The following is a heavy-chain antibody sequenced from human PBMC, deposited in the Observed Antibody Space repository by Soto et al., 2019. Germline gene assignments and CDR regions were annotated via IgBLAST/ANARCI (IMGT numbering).Heavy chain of an antibody. J-gene: IGHJ4*02. CDR2: IIPIFGTA. D-gene: IGHD3-22*01. CDR3: ARHKEYYYDSSGYPTFDY. V-gene: IGHV1-69*13. Sequence: SVKVSCKASGGTFSSYAISWVRQAPGQGLEWMGGIIPIFGTANYAQKFQGRVTITADESTSTAYMELSSLRSEDTAVYYCARHKEYYYDSSGYPTFDYWGLGTLVTVSS. CDR1: GGTFSSYA.